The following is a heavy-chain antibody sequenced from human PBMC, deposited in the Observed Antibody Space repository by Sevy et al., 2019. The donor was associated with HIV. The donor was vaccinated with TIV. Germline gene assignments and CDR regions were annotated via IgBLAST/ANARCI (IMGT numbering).Heavy chain of an antibody. D-gene: IGHD3-10*01. V-gene: IGHV4-30-4*01. CDR1: DGSISTGDYY. J-gene: IGHJ6*02. CDR2: IYHSGST. Sequence: SETLSLTCTDSDGSISTGDYYWSWIRQSPGKGLEWIGYIYHSGSTYYNPSLKSRVTISLDTSKNQFSLKLTSVTAADTVVYYCARDYFGSGTYYKHHYGMDVWGRGTTVTVSS. CDR3: ARDYFGSGTYYKHHYGMDV.